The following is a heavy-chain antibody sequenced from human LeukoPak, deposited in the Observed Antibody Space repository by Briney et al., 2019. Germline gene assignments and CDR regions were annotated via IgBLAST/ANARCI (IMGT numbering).Heavy chain of an antibody. J-gene: IGHJ4*02. D-gene: IGHD3-10*01. CDR3: ARGKNYYGSGSDPSDY. CDR1: GGSISSYY. Sequence: SETLSLTCTVSGGSISSYYWSWIRQPPGKGLEWIGYFYYSGSTSYNPSLKSRVTISVDTSKNQFSLRLSSVTAADTAVYYCARGKNYYGSGSDPSDYWGQGTLVTVSS. V-gene: IGHV4-59*01. CDR2: FYYSGST.